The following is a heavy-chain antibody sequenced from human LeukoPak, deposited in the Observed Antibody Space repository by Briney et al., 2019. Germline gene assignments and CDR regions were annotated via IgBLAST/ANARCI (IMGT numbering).Heavy chain of an antibody. Sequence: PSETLSLTCAVYGGSFSGYYWSWIRQPPGKGLEWIGEINHSGSTNYSPSLKSRVTISVDTSKNQFSLKLSSVTAADAAVYYCARGGRGRFDPWGQGTLVTVSS. CDR1: GGSFSGYY. J-gene: IGHJ5*02. CDR2: INHSGST. CDR3: ARGGRGRFDP. V-gene: IGHV4-34*01. D-gene: IGHD3-10*01.